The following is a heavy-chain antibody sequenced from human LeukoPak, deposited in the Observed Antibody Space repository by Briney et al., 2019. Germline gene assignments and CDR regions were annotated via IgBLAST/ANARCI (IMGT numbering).Heavy chain of an antibody. Sequence: GGSLRLSCSASGFILRSHAMHWVRQAPGKGLEYVSRISDNGGSTYYADSVKGRFTISRDNSKNTLYLQMNSLRPEDTAVYYCASWGGDGSGSYFDYWGQGTLVTVSS. D-gene: IGHD3-10*01. CDR3: ASWGGDGSGSYFDY. J-gene: IGHJ4*02. CDR2: ISDNGGST. V-gene: IGHV3-64*04. CDR1: GFILRSHA.